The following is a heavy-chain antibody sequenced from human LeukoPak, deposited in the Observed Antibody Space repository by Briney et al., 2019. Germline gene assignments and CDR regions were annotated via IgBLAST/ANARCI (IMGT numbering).Heavy chain of an antibody. J-gene: IGHJ4*02. CDR3: ARGGLYCSSTSCYPRPIDY. Sequence: SETLSLTCTVSGVSISGHYWSWIRQPPGKGLEWIWYIYYSGSTNYNPSLKSRVTISVDRSKNQCSLKLSSVTAADTAVYYCARGGLYCSSTSCYPRPIDYWGQGTLVTVSS. CDR1: GVSISGHY. D-gene: IGHD2-2*01. V-gene: IGHV4-59*11. CDR2: IYYSGST.